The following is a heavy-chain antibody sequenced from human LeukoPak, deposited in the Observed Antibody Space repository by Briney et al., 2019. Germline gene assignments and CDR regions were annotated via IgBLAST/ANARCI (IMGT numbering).Heavy chain of an antibody. D-gene: IGHD2-15*01. CDR3: ARPTLKYCSGGSCYSHFDY. J-gene: IGHJ4*02. V-gene: IGHV3-30*04. CDR1: GFTFNNYA. Sequence: GRSLRLSCAASGFTFNNYAIHWVRQAPGKGLEWVAVISYDGSNKYYADSVKGRFTISRDNSKNTLYLQMNSLRAEDTAVYYCARPTLKYCSGGSCYSHFDYWGQGTLVTVSS. CDR2: ISYDGSNK.